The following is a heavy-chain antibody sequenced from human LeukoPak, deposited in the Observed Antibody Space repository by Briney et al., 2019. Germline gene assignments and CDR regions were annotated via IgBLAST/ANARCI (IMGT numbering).Heavy chain of an antibody. D-gene: IGHD1-26*01. CDR1: GFTFTSYN. CDR2: ITCSSSYI. J-gene: IGHJ6*03. CDR3: ARDPYSGNYGAYYYYYMDV. Sequence: GGSLRLSCAASGFTFTSYNMNWVRQAPGKGLEWVSSITCSSSYIYYADSVKGRFTISRDNAKNSLYLQMDSLRVEDTAVYYCARDPYSGNYGAYYYYYMDVWGKGTTVTISS. V-gene: IGHV3-21*06.